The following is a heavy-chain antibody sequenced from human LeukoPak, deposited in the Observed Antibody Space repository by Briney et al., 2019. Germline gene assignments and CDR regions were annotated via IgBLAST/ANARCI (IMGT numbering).Heavy chain of an antibody. J-gene: IGHJ5*02. CDR2: IRYDGSNK. CDR3: AKEGGPARVLWFGDCWFDP. Sequence: PGGSLRLSCAASGFTFSSYGMHWVRQAPGKGLEWVAFIRYDGSNKYYADSVKGRFTISRDNSKNTLYLQMNSLGAEDTAVYYCAKEGGPARVLWFGDCWFDPWGQGTLVTVSS. V-gene: IGHV3-30*02. CDR1: GFTFSSYG. D-gene: IGHD3-10*01.